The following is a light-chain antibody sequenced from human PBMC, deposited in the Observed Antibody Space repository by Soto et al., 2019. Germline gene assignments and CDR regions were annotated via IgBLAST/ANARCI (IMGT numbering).Light chain of an antibody. V-gene: IGKV1-27*01. CDR1: QGIYNY. J-gene: IGKJ2*01. Sequence: DIQMTQSPSSLSASVGDRVTITCRASQGIYNYLAWYQQKPGKVPKLLIYAASTLQPGVPSRFSGSGSGTDFTLTISSLQLEDVAIYYCQKYYSAPLTFGQGTKLEIK. CDR3: QKYYSAPLT. CDR2: AAS.